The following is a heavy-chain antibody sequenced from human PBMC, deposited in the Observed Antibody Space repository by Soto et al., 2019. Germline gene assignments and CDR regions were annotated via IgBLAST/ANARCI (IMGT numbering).Heavy chain of an antibody. D-gene: IGHD3-10*01. CDR1: GFSLSTGGMR. CDR3: ARGRGTDAFDI. Sequence: SGPTLVNPTQTLTLTCAFSGFSLSTGGMRVSWIRQPPGKALEWLARIDWDDDKFYSTSLKPRLTIFKDTSKNQVVLTMTNMDPVDTATYYCARGRGTDAFDIWGQGTKVTVSS. J-gene: IGHJ3*02. CDR2: IDWDDDK. V-gene: IGHV2-70*04.